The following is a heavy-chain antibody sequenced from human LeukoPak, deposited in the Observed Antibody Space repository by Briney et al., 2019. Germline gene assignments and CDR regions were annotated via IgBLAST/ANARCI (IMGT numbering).Heavy chain of an antibody. CDR1: GGSISSYY. J-gene: IGHJ4*02. Sequence: PSETLSLTCTISGGSISSYYWSWIRQPPGKGLEWIGYIYYSGSTNYNPSLKSRVTTSVDTSKNQFSLKLSSVTAADTAVYYCAREYSGSYYFDYWGQGTLVTVSS. V-gene: IGHV4-59*01. CDR2: IYYSGST. D-gene: IGHD1-26*01. CDR3: AREYSGSYYFDY.